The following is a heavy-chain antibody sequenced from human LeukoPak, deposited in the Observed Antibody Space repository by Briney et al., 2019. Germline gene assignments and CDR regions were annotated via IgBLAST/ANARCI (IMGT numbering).Heavy chain of an antibody. V-gene: IGHV1-24*01. J-gene: IGHJ4*02. CDR3: ATHQYSNYVFYY. Sequence: ASVKVSCKVSGYTFTELSMHGVRQAPGKGLEGMGGFDPEDGETIYAQKFQGRVTMTEGTPTDTAYMARSVLRSGGTAVYYCATHQYSNYVFYYWGQGTLLTVSS. CDR2: FDPEDGET. D-gene: IGHD4-11*01. CDR1: GYTFTELS.